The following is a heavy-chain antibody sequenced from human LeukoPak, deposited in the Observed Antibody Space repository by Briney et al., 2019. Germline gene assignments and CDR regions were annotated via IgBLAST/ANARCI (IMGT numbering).Heavy chain of an antibody. CDR2: IYSGGST. CDR1: GFTVSSNY. D-gene: IGHD6-19*01. J-gene: IGHJ4*02. Sequence: PGGSLRLSCAASGFTVSSNYMSWVRQAPGKGLEWVSVIYSGGSTYYADSVKGRFTISRDNSKNTLYLQMNSLRAEDTAVYYCAKEASSGRPDNDYFDYWGQGTLVTVSS. CDR3: AKEASSGRPDNDYFDY. V-gene: IGHV3-53*01.